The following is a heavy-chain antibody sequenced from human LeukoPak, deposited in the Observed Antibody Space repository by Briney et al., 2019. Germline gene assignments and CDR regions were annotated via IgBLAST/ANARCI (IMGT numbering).Heavy chain of an antibody. CDR2: IYYSGST. V-gene: IGHV4-59*01. D-gene: IGHD4-11*01. CDR1: GGSISSYY. Sequence: PSETPSLTCTVSGGSISSYYWSWIRQPPGKGLEWIGYIYYSGSTNYNPSLKSRVTISVDTSKNQFSLKLSSVTAADTAVYYCARGGYDYSNYFDYWGQGTLVTVSS. CDR3: ARGGYDYSNYFDY. J-gene: IGHJ4*02.